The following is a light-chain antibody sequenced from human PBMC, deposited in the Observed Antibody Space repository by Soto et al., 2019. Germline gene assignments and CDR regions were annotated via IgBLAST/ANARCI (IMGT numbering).Light chain of an antibody. CDR1: QTISSY. Sequence: DIQMTQSPSSLSASVGDRVTITCRASQTISSYLNWYLQKPGKAPKLLIYAASSLQRGVPSRFSGSGSGTDFTRTISSLQPEDCATYYCQQSHSIPYTFGQGTKQQIK. J-gene: IGKJ2*01. CDR2: AAS. V-gene: IGKV1-39*01. CDR3: QQSHSIPYT.